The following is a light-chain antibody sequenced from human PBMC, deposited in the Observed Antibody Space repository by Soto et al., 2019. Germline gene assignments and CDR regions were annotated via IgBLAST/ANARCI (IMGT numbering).Light chain of an antibody. CDR2: AAS. Sequence: DIQMTQSPSSLSASVGDRVTITCRASQSISSYLNWYQQKPGKAPNLLIYAASSLHSGVPSRFSGSGSGTDFTLTISSLRPEDFASYFCQQSYITRFTFGPGTKVDIK. V-gene: IGKV1-39*01. CDR1: QSISSY. CDR3: QQSYITRFT. J-gene: IGKJ3*01.